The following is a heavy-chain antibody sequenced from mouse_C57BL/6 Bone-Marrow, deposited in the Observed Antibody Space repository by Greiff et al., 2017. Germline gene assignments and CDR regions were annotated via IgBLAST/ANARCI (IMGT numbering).Heavy chain of an antibody. J-gene: IGHJ4*01. V-gene: IGHV14-4*01. CDR3: TTNAMDY. Sequence: EVQLQQSGAELVRPGASVKLSCTASGFNIKDDYMHWVKQRPEQGLEWIGWIDPENGDTEYASKFQGKATITADTTSNTAYLQLSSLTSEDTAVYYCTTNAMDYWGQGTSGTVSS. CDR1: GFNIKDDY. CDR2: IDPENGDT.